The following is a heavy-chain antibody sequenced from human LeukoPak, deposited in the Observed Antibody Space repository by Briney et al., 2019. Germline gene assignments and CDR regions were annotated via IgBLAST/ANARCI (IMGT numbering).Heavy chain of an antibody. CDR2: IIPIFGTA. Sequence: SVKVSCKASGGTFSSYAISWVRQAPGQGLEWMGGIIPIFGTANYAQKFQGRVTITADESTSTAYMELSSLRSEDTAVYYCARADWMGSSTSDYYYGMDVRGQGTTVTVSS. V-gene: IGHV1-69*13. J-gene: IGHJ6*02. D-gene: IGHD2-2*01. CDR3: ARADWMGSSTSDYYYGMDV. CDR1: GGTFSSYA.